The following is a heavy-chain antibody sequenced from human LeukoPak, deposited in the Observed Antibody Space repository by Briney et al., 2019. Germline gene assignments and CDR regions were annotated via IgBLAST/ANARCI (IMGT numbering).Heavy chain of an antibody. CDR2: IYYSGST. CDR3: ARYYDFWSGYYFDY. D-gene: IGHD3-3*01. J-gene: IGHJ4*02. Sequence: SETLSLTCTVSGGSISSSSYYWGWIRQPPGKGLEWIGSIYYSGSTYYNPSLKSRVTISVDTSKNQFPLKLSSVTAADTAVYYCARYYDFWSGYYFDYWGQGTLITVSS. V-gene: IGHV4-39*01. CDR1: GGSISSSSYY.